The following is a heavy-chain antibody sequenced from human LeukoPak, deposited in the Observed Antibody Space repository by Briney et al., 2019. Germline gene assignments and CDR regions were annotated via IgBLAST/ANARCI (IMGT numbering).Heavy chain of an antibody. J-gene: IGHJ4*02. CDR2: ISGSGGST. CDR1: GFTFSSYA. D-gene: IGHD5-18*01. CDR3: SSGTAMVIRAYLDY. Sequence: GGSLRLSCAASGFTFSSYAMSWVRQAPGKGLEWVSAISGSGGSTYYADSVKGRFTISRDNSKNTLYLQMNSLRAEDTAVYYCSSGTAMVIRAYLDYWGQGTLVTVSS. V-gene: IGHV3-23*01.